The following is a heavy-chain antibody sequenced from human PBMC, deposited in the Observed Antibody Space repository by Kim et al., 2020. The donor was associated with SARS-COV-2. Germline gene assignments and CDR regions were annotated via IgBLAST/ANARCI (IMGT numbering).Heavy chain of an antibody. J-gene: IGHJ5*02. V-gene: IGHV3-74*01. CDR1: GFTFSNYW. CDR3: ARGTFKHGFDA. CDR2: INSDGGDT. Sequence: GGSLRLSCAASGFTFSNYWMNWVRQAPGKGLVWVSRINSDGGDTHYADSVKGRFTISRDNAENTLHLQLNSLGAEDTAVYYCARGTFKHGFDAWGQGTLVTVSS.